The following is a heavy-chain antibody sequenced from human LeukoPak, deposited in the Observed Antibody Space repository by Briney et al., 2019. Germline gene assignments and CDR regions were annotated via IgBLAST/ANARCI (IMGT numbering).Heavy chain of an antibody. CDR1: GLTFSGYI. Sequence: GGSLGLSCPAPGLTFSGYIMTWFRQAPGKGLEWVSSISTSGTYMDYADSVKGRFIISRDNSKNSLFLQMNSLRAEDTAVYSCARGIAAAGHGMDVWGQGTTVTVSS. CDR3: ARGIAAAGHGMDV. CDR2: ISTSGTYM. J-gene: IGHJ6*02. V-gene: IGHV3-21*01. D-gene: IGHD6-13*01.